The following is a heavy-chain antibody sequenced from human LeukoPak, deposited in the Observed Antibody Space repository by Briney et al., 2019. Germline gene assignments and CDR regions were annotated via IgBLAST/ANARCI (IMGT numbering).Heavy chain of an antibody. CDR2: IYYSGST. J-gene: IGHJ6*03. V-gene: IGHV4-59*01. Sequence: SETLSLTCTVSGGYISSYLWSWLRQPPGKGLEWFGYIYYSGSTNYHPSLKCPVTISVDTSKNQSSLKVSSVTIAKTAVYYCAGGIYMDVWEKATTVTVSS. CDR3: AGGIYMDV. CDR1: GGYISSYL.